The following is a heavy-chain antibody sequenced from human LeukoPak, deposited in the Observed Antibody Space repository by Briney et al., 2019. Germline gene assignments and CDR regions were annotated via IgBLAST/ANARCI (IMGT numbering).Heavy chain of an antibody. Sequence: ASVKVSCKASGYTFTSYDINWVRQATGQGLEWMGWMNPNSGNTGYAQKFQGRVTITRNTSISTAYMELSSLRSEDTAVYYCARRDYSDSSGYAPLFDYWGQGTLVTVSS. D-gene: IGHD3-22*01. J-gene: IGHJ4*02. CDR3: ARRDYSDSSGYAPLFDY. V-gene: IGHV1-8*03. CDR1: GYTFTSYD. CDR2: MNPNSGNT.